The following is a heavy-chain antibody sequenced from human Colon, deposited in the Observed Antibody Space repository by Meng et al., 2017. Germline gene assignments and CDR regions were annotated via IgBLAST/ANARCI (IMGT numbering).Heavy chain of an antibody. V-gene: IGHV3-11*04. J-gene: IGHJ4*02. Sequence: SLKISCAGSGFIFSDYYMSWIRQAPGKGLEWVSYISIRGDTKYYADSVRGRFTVSRDNGLNSLYLQMNNLRAEDTGIYFCARDHGYNALDYWGQGTRVTSAS. CDR3: ARDHGYNALDY. D-gene: IGHD5-24*01. CDR1: GFIFSDYY. CDR2: ISIRGDTK.